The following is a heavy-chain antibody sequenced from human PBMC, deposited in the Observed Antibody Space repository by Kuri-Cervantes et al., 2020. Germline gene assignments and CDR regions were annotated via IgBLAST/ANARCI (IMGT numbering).Heavy chain of an antibody. V-gene: IGHV4-4*07. D-gene: IGHD6-13*01. Sequence: SETLSLTCTVSGGSISSYYWSWIRQPAGKGLEWIGRIYTSGSTNYNPFLKSRVTMSVDTSKNQFSLKLSSVTAADTAVYYCAREKVAAAAGTRGYYGMDVWGQGTTVTVSS. J-gene: IGHJ6*02. CDR1: GGSISSYY. CDR2: IYTSGST. CDR3: AREKVAAAAGTRGYYGMDV.